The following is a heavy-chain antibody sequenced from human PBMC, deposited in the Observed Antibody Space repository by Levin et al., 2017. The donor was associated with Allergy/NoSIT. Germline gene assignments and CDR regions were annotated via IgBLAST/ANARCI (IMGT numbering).Heavy chain of an antibody. CDR1: GFTFSTYA. Sequence: PGGSLRLSCAASGFTFSTYAMTWVRQAPGQGLEWVSAIDGSSSHITYADSVKGRFTISRDNSKNTLYLQMNGLKAEDTAVYYCATRYLSFSCPMYYFDYWGQGTLVTVSS. V-gene: IGHV3-23*01. CDR2: IDGSSSHI. D-gene: IGHD2-2*01. CDR3: ATRYLSFSCPMYYFDY. J-gene: IGHJ4*02.